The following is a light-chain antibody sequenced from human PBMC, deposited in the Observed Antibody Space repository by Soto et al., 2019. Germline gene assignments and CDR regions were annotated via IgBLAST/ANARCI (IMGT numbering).Light chain of an antibody. J-gene: IGLJ1*01. CDR2: DVT. Sequence: QSALTQPASVSGSPGLSIAISCTGTSSDVGGYNSVSWYQQHPGKAPKLVIYDVTSRPSGVSNRFSGSKSGNTASLTISGLQAEDEGDYYCSSYRTGGSYVFGTGTKV. CDR1: SSDVGGYNS. V-gene: IGLV2-14*01. CDR3: SSYRTGGSYV.